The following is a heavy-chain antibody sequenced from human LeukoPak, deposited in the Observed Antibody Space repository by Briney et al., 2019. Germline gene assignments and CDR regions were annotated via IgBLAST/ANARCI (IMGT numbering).Heavy chain of an antibody. J-gene: IGHJ4*02. D-gene: IGHD5-24*01. CDR2: ISNSDGST. CDR3: AKSLGVGGYTRYKGFDQ. Sequence: GGSLRLSCAASGFTFSSYAMNWLRQAPAKGLEWVSRISNSDGSTYYADFVKGRFTISRDNSKNTLHLQMNSLRAEDTAVYYCAKSLGVGGYTRYKGFDQWGQGTLVTVSS. V-gene: IGHV3-23*01. CDR1: GFTFSSYA.